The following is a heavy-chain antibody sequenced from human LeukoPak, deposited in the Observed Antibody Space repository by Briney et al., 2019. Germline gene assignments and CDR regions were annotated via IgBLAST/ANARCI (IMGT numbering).Heavy chain of an antibody. J-gene: IGHJ2*01. CDR2: INPGGGSP. V-gene: IGHV1-46*01. CDR3: ARDQSGVHFDL. D-gene: IGHD7-27*01. Sequence: AASVKVSCKASEYTFSVYHIHWVRQAPGQGLEWMGIINPGGGSPTYAQKFQGRVIMTSDTSTSTVYMELSSLRSEDTAVYYCARDQSGVHFDLWGRGTLVTVSS. CDR1: EYTFSVYH.